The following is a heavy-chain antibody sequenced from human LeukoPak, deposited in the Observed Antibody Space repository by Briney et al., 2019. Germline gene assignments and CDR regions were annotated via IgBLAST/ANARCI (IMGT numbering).Heavy chain of an antibody. D-gene: IGHD4-17*01. Sequence: PGGSLRLSCAASGFTFSPYSMNWVRQAPGKGLEWVSYISSSSITIFYADSVKGRFTISRDIARNSLYLQMNSLRDEDSAVYYCARDRRYYGDYYFYGLDVWGQGTTVTVSS. V-gene: IGHV3-48*02. J-gene: IGHJ6*02. CDR2: ISSSSITI. CDR1: GFTFSPYS. CDR3: ARDRRYYGDYYFYGLDV.